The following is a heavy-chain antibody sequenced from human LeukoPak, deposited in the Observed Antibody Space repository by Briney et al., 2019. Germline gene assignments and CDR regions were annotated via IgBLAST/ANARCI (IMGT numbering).Heavy chain of an antibody. D-gene: IGHD3-22*01. J-gene: IGHJ4*02. CDR3: ANPRYDSSGYYYVD. Sequence: ASVKVSCKASGYNLFTYGITWVRQAPGQGLEWMGWISPHNGNANYAQKFQDRVIMTTDTSTNTAFMEVRSLRSEDTAVYYCANPRYDSSGYYYVDWGQGTLVTVSS. CDR1: GYNLFTYG. V-gene: IGHV1-18*01. CDR2: ISPHNGNA.